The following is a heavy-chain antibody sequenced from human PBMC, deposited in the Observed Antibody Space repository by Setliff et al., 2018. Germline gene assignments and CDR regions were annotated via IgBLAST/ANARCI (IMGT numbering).Heavy chain of an antibody. Sequence: GASVKVSCKASGGTFSSYAISWVRQAPGQGLEWMGGIIPIFGTANYAQKFQGRVTITADESTSTAYMELSSLRSEDTAVYYCARENLLTGPNTFDLWGPGTMVTVSS. CDR3: ARENLLTGPNTFDL. CDR2: IIPIFGTA. V-gene: IGHV1-69*13. CDR1: GGTFSSYA. J-gene: IGHJ3*01. D-gene: IGHD3-9*01.